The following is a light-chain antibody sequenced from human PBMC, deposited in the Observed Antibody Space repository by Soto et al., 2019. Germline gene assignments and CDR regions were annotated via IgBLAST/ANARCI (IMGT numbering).Light chain of an antibody. CDR1: SGFVGSFSL. V-gene: IGLV2-23*01. Sequence: SPLPQPASLSGPPDQSSTISCTGTSGFVGSFSLVSWYQQHPGKAPKVMISEGHRRPSGVPDRFSGSTSVNSASLTISGLQADDEAAYYCCLYIGATTYVFGTGTKVTVL. J-gene: IGLJ1*01. CDR2: EGH. CDR3: CLYIGATTYV.